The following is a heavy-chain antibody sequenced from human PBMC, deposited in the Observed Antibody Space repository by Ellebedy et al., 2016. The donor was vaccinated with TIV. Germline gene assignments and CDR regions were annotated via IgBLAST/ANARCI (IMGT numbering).Heavy chain of an antibody. Sequence: GESLKISCAASGFTFSDYYMIWIRQAPGKGLEWVSYISNSGSTIYYADSVKGRFTISRDHAKHSLSLLMNSLRAEDTAVYYCARDARFIDQQHNWFDPWGQGTLVTVSS. CDR3: ARDARFIDQQHNWFDP. CDR2: ISNSGSTI. V-gene: IGHV3-11*01. D-gene: IGHD2-2*01. CDR1: GFTFSDYY. J-gene: IGHJ5*02.